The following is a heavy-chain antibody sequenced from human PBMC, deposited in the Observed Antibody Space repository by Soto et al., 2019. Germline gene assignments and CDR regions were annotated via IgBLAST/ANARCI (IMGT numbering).Heavy chain of an antibody. CDR2: INHRGST. V-gene: IGHV4-34*01. Sequence: PSETLSLTCAVYGGSFSGYYWSWIRQPPGKGLEWIGEINHRGSTNYNPSLKSRVTISVDTSKNQFSLKLSSVTAADTAVYYCARGATVGTGGGVYYYYGMDVGGQGTTVTVSS. CDR3: ARGATVGTGGGVYYYYGMDV. CDR1: GGSFSGYY. J-gene: IGHJ6*02. D-gene: IGHD3-16*01.